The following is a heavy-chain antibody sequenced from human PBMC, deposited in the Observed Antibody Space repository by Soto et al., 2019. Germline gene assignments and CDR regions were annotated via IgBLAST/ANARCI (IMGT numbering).Heavy chain of an antibody. CDR1: GYTLTELS. CDR3: ATVYPVVTSRSGGYFDY. CDR2: FDPEDGET. V-gene: IGHV1-24*01. Sequence: ASVKVSCKVSGYTLTELSIHWVRQAPGKGLEWMGGFDPEDGETIYAQKFQGRVTMTEDTSTDTAYMELSSLRSEDTAVYYCATVYPVVTSRSGGYFDYWGQGTLVTVSS. J-gene: IGHJ4*02. D-gene: IGHD2-15*01.